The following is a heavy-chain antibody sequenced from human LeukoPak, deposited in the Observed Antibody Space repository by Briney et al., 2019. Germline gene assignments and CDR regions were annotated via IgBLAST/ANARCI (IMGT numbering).Heavy chain of an antibody. CDR3: ARDWVAGVPFDAFDI. Sequence: GGSLRLSCAASGFTLSSYWMSWVRQAPGKGLEWVANIKEDGSEKYYVDSVKGRFTISRDNAKNSLYLHMNSLTAEDTAMYYCARDWVAGVPFDAFDIWGRGTMVSVSS. CDR1: GFTLSSYW. V-gene: IGHV3-7*03. D-gene: IGHD3-10*01. CDR2: IKEDGSEK. J-gene: IGHJ3*02.